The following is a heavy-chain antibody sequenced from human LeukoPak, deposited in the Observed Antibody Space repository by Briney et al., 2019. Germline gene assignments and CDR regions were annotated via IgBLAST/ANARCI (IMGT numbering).Heavy chain of an antibody. CDR2: IYYSGST. CDR1: GGSFSGYY. D-gene: IGHD3-22*01. CDR3: ARARYDSSGYYPDY. V-gene: IGHV4-59*01. Sequence: SETLSLTCAVYGGSFSGYYWSWIRQSPGKGLEWIGRIYYSGSTNYNPSLKSRVTISVDTSKNQFPLKLSSVTAGDTAVYYCARARYDSSGYYPDYWGQGTLVTVSS. J-gene: IGHJ4*02.